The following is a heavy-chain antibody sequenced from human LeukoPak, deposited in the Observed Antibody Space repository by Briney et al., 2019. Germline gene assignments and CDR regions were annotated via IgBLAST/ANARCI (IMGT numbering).Heavy chain of an antibody. D-gene: IGHD4-17*01. CDR1: GYTFTVYY. CDR2: MNPNSGGK. Sequence: ASVKVSCKSSGYTFTVYYMHWVRQGPAQGLEWMGWMNPNSGGKNYDQTFQGRVTMTRDTSISTAYMELSRLRSDDTAVYYCARGTTLTTLPSYYSFIDVWGKGTTVTISS. CDR3: ARGTTLTTLPSYYSFIDV. V-gene: IGHV1-2*02. J-gene: IGHJ6*03.